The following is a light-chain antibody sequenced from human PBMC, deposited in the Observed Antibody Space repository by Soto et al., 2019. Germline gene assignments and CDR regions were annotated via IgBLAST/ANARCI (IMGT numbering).Light chain of an antibody. CDR3: QTWGTGIQV. Sequence: QPVLTQSPSASASLGASVNLTCTLSSGHSTYAIAWHQHQSERGPRYLMRLNSDGSHSKGDGIPDRFSGSSSGAERYLTISSLQSDDEADYYCQTWGTGIQVFGGGTKVTVL. V-gene: IGLV4-69*01. J-gene: IGLJ2*01. CDR1: SGHSTYA. CDR2: LNSDGSH.